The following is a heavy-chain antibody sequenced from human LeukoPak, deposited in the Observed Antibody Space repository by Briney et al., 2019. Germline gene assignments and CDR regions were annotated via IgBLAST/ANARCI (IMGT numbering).Heavy chain of an antibody. CDR1: GFTFSSYW. CDR2: IKQDGSEK. V-gene: IGHV3-7*01. CDR3: ARERDSSAGYFDY. J-gene: IGHJ4*02. D-gene: IGHD6-19*01. Sequence: GGSLRLSCAASGFTFSSYWMSWVRQAPGKGLEWVANIKQDGSEKYYVDSVKGRFTISRDNAKNSLYLQMNSLRAEDTAVYYCARERDSSAGYFDYWGQGTLVTVSS.